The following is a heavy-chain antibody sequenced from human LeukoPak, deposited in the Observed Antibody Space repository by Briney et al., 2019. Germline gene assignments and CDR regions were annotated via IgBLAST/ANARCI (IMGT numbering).Heavy chain of an antibody. D-gene: IGHD3-16*02. J-gene: IGHJ4*02. CDR2: ISSSGSTI. CDR3: ARAYQRLTFGGVIAS. Sequence: RSGGSLRLSCAASGFTFSSYEMNWVRQAPGKGLEWVSYISSSGSTIYYADSVKGRFTISRDNAKNSLYLQMNSLRAEDTAVYYCARAYQRLTFGGVIASWGQGTLVTVSS. V-gene: IGHV3-48*03. CDR1: GFTFSSYE.